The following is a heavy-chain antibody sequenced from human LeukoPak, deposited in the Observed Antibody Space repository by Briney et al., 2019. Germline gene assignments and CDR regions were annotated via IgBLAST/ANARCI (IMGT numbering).Heavy chain of an antibody. V-gene: IGHV1-18*01. CDR3: ARDTLRAPADYYYYYYMVV. Sequence: ASVKVSCKASGYTFRTYGISWVRQAPGQGLEWMGLINPYNDNTNYAQKVQGRVTMTTDTSTSTAYMELRSLRSDDTAVYYCARDTLRAPADYYYYYYMVVWGKGTTVTVSS. CDR2: INPYNDNT. J-gene: IGHJ6*03. CDR1: GYTFRTYG. D-gene: IGHD3-16*01.